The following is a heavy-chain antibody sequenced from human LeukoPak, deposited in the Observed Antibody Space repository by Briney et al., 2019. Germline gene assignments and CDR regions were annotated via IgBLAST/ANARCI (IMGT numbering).Heavy chain of an antibody. Sequence: SETLSLTCTVSGGSISSGYYYWGWIRQPPGKGLEWIGSVFYSGSTSYNPSFKSRIPMSVDTSKNQFSLRLSSVTAADTAVYYCAKGPGYSSGWYLYWGQGTLVTVSS. V-gene: IGHV4-39*01. CDR3: AKGPGYSSGWYLY. CDR2: VFYSGST. CDR1: GGSISSGYYY. D-gene: IGHD6-19*01. J-gene: IGHJ4*02.